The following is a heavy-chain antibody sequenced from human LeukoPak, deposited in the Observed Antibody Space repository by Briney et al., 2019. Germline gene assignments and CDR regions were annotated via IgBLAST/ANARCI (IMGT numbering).Heavy chain of an antibody. CDR3: AKEGLGSSWYPNYFDY. V-gene: IGHV3-30*18. CDR1: GFTLSAYA. J-gene: IGHJ4*02. D-gene: IGHD6-13*01. Sequence: GGSLRLSCAASGFTLSAYAMHWVRHAPGKGLERVALISYDGSNKYYADFVKGRFTISRDSSKNTLYLQVNSLRAEDTAVYYCAKEGLGSSWYPNYFDYWGQGTLVTVSS. CDR2: ISYDGSNK.